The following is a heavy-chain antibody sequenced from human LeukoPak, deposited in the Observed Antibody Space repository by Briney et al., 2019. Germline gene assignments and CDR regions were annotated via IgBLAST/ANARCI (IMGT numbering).Heavy chain of an antibody. CDR2: ISGSGGST. CDR3: AKGGRIVVVPAAADY. V-gene: IGHV3-23*01. Sequence: QTGGSLRLSCVASGFTFSKYPMTWVRQAPGKGLEWVSAISGSGGSTYYADSVEGRFTISRDNSKNTLYLQMNSLRAEDTAVYYCAKGGRIVVVPAAADYWGQGTLVTVSS. D-gene: IGHD2-2*01. J-gene: IGHJ4*02. CDR1: GFTFSKYP.